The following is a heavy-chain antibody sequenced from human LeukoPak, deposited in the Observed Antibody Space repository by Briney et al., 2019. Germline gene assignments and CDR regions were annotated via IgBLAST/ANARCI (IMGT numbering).Heavy chain of an antibody. Sequence: SETLSLTCTVSGGSLSTYYWSWIRQPPGKGPEWIGYIYYSGTTNYNPSLKSRVTISVDTSKSQFSLKLSSVTAADTAVYYCARGVYIAAAQYGYWGQGTLVTVSS. CDR2: IYYSGTT. D-gene: IGHD6-13*01. CDR1: GGSLSTYY. V-gene: IGHV4-59*01. CDR3: ARGVYIAAAQYGY. J-gene: IGHJ4*02.